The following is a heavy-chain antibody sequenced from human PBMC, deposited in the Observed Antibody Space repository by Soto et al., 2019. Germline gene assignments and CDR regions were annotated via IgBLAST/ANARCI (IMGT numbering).Heavy chain of an antibody. CDR2: INHSGST. J-gene: IGHJ6*02. CDR3: ARAEYSSGWYAGYYYYYGMDV. Sequence: SETLSLTCAVYGGSFSGYYWSWIRQPPGKGLEGIGEINHSGSTNYNPSLKSRVTISVDTSKNQFSLKLSSVTAADTAVYYCARAEYSSGWYAGYYYYYGMDVWGQGTTVTVSS. D-gene: IGHD6-19*01. V-gene: IGHV4-34*01. CDR1: GGSFSGYY.